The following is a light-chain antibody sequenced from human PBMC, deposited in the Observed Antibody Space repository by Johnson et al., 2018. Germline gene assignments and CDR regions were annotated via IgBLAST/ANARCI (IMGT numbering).Light chain of an antibody. CDR2: ENN. J-gene: IGLJ1*01. CDR3: GTWDSSLSAGNV. V-gene: IGLV1-51*02. Sequence: QSVLTQPPSVSAAPGQTVTISCSGSSSNIGNNYVSWYQQLPGTAPKLLIYENNKRPSGIPDRFAGSKSGTSATLGMTGLTTGDEADYYCGTWDSSLSAGNVFGTGTKATVL. CDR1: SSNIGNNY.